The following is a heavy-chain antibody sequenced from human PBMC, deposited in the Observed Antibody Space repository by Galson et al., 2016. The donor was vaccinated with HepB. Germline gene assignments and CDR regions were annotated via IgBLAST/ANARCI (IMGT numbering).Heavy chain of an antibody. CDR2: ISGSNGNT. CDR3: ARAGRGTYYYFDL. CDR1: GYSFTRYG. J-gene: IGHJ4*02. Sequence: SVKVSCKALGYSFTRYGFIWVRQAPGQGLEWMGWISGSNGNTNFAQRLQDRLIMTTDTPTNTACMELTSLTSDDTAVYYCARAGRGTYYYFDLWGQGTLVTVSS. D-gene: IGHD1-26*01. V-gene: IGHV1-18*01.